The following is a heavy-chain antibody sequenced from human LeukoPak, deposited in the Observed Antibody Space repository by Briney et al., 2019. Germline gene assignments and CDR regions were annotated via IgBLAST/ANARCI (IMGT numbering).Heavy chain of an antibody. V-gene: IGHV3-23*01. Sequence: GGSLRLSCVGPGFAFSFYAMTWVRQAPGKGLEWVSAIGGSGSGTHYADSVKGRFTISRDNSKNTLYLQMNSLRVDDTAVYYCAKDYYGSGGPRSDYWGQGTLVTVSS. CDR2: IGGSGSGT. D-gene: IGHD3-10*01. CDR3: AKDYYGSGGPRSDY. J-gene: IGHJ4*02. CDR1: GFAFSFYA.